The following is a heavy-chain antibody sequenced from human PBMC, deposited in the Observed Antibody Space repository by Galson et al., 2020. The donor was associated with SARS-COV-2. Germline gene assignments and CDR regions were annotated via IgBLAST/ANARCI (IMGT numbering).Heavy chain of an antibody. CDR3: VRVRDRDYNILTGYVDTDALDL. D-gene: IGHD3-9*01. Sequence: GGSLRLSCAVSGFTFSRYNMNWVRQAPGKGLEWVSSISASSGYIYYADSVKGRFAISRDNAEKSVYLQMNSLRAEDTALYYCVRVRDRDYNILTGYVDTDALDLWGQGTVVTVSS. J-gene: IGHJ3*01. V-gene: IGHV3-21*01. CDR2: ISASSGYI. CDR1: GFTFSRYN.